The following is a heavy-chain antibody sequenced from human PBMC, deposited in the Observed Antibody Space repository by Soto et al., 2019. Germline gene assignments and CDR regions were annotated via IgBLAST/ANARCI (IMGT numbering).Heavy chain of an antibody. J-gene: IGHJ4*01. V-gene: IGHV3-30-3*01. D-gene: IGHD6-13*01. CDR2: ISYDGNNK. Sequence: QVQLVESGGGVVQPGRSLRLSCAASGFTLSTYTMHWVRQAPGKGLEWVALISYDGNNKYYADSVKGRFTISRDNSKNTLDLQMDTLRPEDTAVYYCARAYSSSWYAGYWGQGTLVTVSS. CDR3: ARAYSSSWYAGY. CDR1: GFTLSTYT.